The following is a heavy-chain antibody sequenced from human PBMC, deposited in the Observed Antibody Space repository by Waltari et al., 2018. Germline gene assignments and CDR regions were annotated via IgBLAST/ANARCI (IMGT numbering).Heavy chain of an antibody. CDR1: GGSFSGYY. D-gene: IGHD3-3*02. CDR2: INHSGST. Sequence: QVQLQQWGAGLLKPSETLSLTCAVYGGSFSGYYWSWIRQPPGKGLEWIGEINHSGSTNDNPSLKSRVTISVDTSKNQFSLKLSSVTAADTAVYYCARGLAPFFDYWGQGTLVTVSS. V-gene: IGHV4-34*01. J-gene: IGHJ4*02. CDR3: ARGLAPFFDY.